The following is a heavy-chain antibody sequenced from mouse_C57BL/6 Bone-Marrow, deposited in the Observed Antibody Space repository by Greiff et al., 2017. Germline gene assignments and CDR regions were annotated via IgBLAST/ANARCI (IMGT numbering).Heavy chain of an antibody. V-gene: IGHV1-22*01. D-gene: IGHD2-5*01. J-gene: IGHJ3*01. CDR3: ARPYYSNCFAY. CDR2: INPNNGGT. CDR1: GYTFTDYN. Sequence: VQLQQSGPELVKPGASVKMSCKASGYTFTDYNMHWVKQSPGKSLEWIGYINPNNGGTSYNQKFKGKATLTVNKSSSTAYMELRSLTSEDSAVYYCARPYYSNCFAYWGQGTLVTVSA.